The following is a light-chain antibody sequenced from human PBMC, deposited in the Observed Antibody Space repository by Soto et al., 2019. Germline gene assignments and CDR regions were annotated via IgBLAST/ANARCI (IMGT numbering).Light chain of an antibody. CDR3: NSYTTLSNRV. J-gene: IGLJ1*01. CDR2: EVT. V-gene: IGLV2-14*01. CDR1: SSDIGAYNY. Sequence: QSALTQPASVSGSPGQSITISCTGTSSDIGAYNYVSWYQQHPGKAPKLLIYEVTNRPSGVSDRFSGSKSGNTASLTISGLQAGDEANYYCNSYTTLSNRVFGTGTKVTVL.